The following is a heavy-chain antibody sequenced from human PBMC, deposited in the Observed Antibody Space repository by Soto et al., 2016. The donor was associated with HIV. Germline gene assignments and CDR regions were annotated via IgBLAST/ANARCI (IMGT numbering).Heavy chain of an antibody. V-gene: IGHV4-39*01. D-gene: IGHD1-26*01. CDR3: ARILEILLFDY. Sequence: QLQLQESGPGLVKPSETLSLTCSVSGGSISSSTYYWGWIRQPPGKGLEWIGSIYYSGSTYYNPSLKSRVTISVDTSKNQFSLKLSSVTAADTAVYYCARILEILLFDYVGPGEPLVPPSP. CDR2: IYYSGST. CDR1: GGSISSSTYY. J-gene: IGHJ4*02.